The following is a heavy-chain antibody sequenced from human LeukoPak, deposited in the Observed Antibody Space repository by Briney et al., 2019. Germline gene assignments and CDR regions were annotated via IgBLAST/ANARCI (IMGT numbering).Heavy chain of an antibody. Sequence: GGSLRLSCAASDFIFSTYAMNWVRQAPGKGLEWVSSISSSSSYIFYADSVKGRFTISRDNAKNSLYLQMNSLRAEDTAVYYCARNALLSDSDYGMDVWGQGTTVTVSS. CDR3: ARNALLSDSDYGMDV. CDR2: ISSSSSYI. J-gene: IGHJ6*02. D-gene: IGHD3-9*01. V-gene: IGHV3-21*01. CDR1: DFIFSTYA.